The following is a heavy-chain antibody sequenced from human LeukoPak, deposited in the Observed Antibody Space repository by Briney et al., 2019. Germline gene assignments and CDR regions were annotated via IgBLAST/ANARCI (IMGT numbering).Heavy chain of an antibody. CDR2: ISNSGGT. J-gene: IGHJ3*02. Sequence: SETLSLTCTVSGGSISTGGYYWSWIRQPPGKGLEWIGYISNSGGTYYNPSLKSRVSISLDTSKSQFSLKMNSVTAADTAVYYCASTSKYIGSGRDDSFDIWGQGTMVTVSS. CDR1: GGSISTGGYY. D-gene: IGHD3-10*01. CDR3: ASTSKYIGSGRDDSFDI. V-gene: IGHV4-30-4*01.